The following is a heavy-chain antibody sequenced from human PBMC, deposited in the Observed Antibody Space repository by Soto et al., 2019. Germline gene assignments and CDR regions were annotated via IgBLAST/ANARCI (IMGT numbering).Heavy chain of an antibody. V-gene: IGHV4-31*03. Sequence: QVQLQESGPGLVKPSQTLSLTCTVSGGSISSGGYYWSWIRQHPGKGLAWIGYSYYSGSTYYNPSLKSGVTISVDTSKNQFSLKLSSVTAADTAVYYCARGAGSGYWSDYWGQGTLVTVSS. CDR2: SYYSGST. CDR3: ARGAGSGYWSDY. CDR1: GGSISSGGYY. J-gene: IGHJ4*02. D-gene: IGHD3-22*01.